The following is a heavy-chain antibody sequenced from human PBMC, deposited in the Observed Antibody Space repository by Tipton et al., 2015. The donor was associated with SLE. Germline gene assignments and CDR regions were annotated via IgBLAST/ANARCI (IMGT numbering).Heavy chain of an antibody. V-gene: IGHV4-30-4*01. CDR3: ARDYYDNIGVNAFDV. CDR2: IYYSGSA. D-gene: IGHD3-22*01. Sequence: TLSLTCSVSGGSLSSADYYWSWIRQPPGRGLEWIGYIYYSGSAYYNPSLKSRLTISVDTSKNQFSLKLSSVTAADTAVYYCARDYYDNIGVNAFDVWGQGTMVTVSS. J-gene: IGHJ3*01. CDR1: GGSLSSADYY.